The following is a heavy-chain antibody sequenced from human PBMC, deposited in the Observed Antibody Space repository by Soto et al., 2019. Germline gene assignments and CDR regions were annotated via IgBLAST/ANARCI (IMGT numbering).Heavy chain of an antibody. V-gene: IGHV1-18*01. CDR3: ARAPRITMIVVGTSVWYFDL. D-gene: IGHD3-22*01. J-gene: IGHJ2*01. CDR1: GYTFTSYG. CDR2: ISAYNGNT. Sequence: ASVKVSCKASGYTFTSYGISWVRQAPGQGLEWMGWISAYNGNTNYAQKLQGRVTMTTDTSTSTAYMELRSLRSDDTAVYYCARAPRITMIVVGTSVWYFDLRGRGTLVTVSS.